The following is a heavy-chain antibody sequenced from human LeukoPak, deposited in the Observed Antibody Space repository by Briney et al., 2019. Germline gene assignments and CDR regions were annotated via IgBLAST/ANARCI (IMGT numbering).Heavy chain of an antibody. V-gene: IGHV3-23*01. CDR2: ISDIGDYT. CDR3: AKDTSIGKYCTNGVCSPFDY. D-gene: IGHD2-8*01. J-gene: IGHJ4*02. CDR1: GFTAISYA. Sequence: GGSLTLSWSVSGFTAISYATSWVRQAPGRRLEWVSGISDIGDYTSCADYVRGRFSISRDNSRNTLYLQMISLRPEDTAVYYCAKDTSIGKYCTNGVCSPFDYWGQGTLVTVSS.